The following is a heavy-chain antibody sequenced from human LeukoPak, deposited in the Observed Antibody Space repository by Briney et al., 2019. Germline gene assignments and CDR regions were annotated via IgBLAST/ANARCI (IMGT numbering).Heavy chain of an antibody. CDR3: AKSRQWLVRFFDY. D-gene: IGHD6-19*01. CDR1: GFTFSNYA. Sequence: GGSLRLSCAASGFTFSNYAMNWVRQAPGKGLEWVSAISGSGGSTYYADSVKGRFTISRDNSKNTLYLQMNSLRAEDTAVYYCAKSRQWLVRFFDYWGQGTLVTVSS. J-gene: IGHJ4*02. CDR2: ISGSGGST. V-gene: IGHV3-23*01.